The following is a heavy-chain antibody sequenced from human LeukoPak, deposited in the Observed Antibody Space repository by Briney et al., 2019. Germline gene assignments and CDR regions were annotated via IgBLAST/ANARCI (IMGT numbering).Heavy chain of an antibody. V-gene: IGHV4-59*08. D-gene: IGHD3-10*01. Sequence: SETLSLTCTVSGGSISSYYWSWIRQPPGKGLEWIGYIYYSGSTYYNPSLKSRVTISVDTSKNQFSLKLSSVTAADTAVYYCARIYGSGSYYSYYYYYGTDVWGQGTTVTVSS. CDR3: ARIYGSGSYYSYYYYYGTDV. CDR2: IYYSGST. CDR1: GGSISSYY. J-gene: IGHJ6*02.